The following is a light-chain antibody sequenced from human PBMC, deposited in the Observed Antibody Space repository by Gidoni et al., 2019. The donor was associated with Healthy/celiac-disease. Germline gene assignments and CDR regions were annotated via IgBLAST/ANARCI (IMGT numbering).Light chain of an antibody. CDR2: DNN. CDR1: SSNIWAGYD. Sequence: QSVLPLPPSLSGAPRPRVTISCTGSSSNIWAGYDVHWYQQLPGTAPKLLIYDNNNRPSGVPDRFSGSKSGTSASLAITGLQAEDEADYYCQSYDSSLSGFVFGGGTKLTVL. V-gene: IGLV1-40*01. CDR3: QSYDSSLSGFV. J-gene: IGLJ2*01.